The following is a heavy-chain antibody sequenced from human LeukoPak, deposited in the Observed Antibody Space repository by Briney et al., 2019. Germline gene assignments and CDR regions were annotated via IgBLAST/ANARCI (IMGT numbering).Heavy chain of an antibody. D-gene: IGHD4-23*01. Sequence: PSETLSLTCTVSGGSISYYYWSWIRQPPGKGLEWVSSISSSSSYIYYADSVKGRFTISRDNAKNSLYLQMNSLRAEDTAVYYCARGGTTVVTQGANYWGQGTLVTVSS. CDR3: ARGGTTVVTQGANY. CDR1: GGSISYYY. J-gene: IGHJ4*02. V-gene: IGHV3-21*01. CDR2: ISSSSSYI.